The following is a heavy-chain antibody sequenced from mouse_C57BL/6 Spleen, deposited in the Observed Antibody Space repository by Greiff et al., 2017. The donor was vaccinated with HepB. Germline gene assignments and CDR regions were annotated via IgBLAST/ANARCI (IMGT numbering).Heavy chain of an antibody. CDR3: ARAGLEAWFAY. CDR2: ISYDGSN. J-gene: IGHJ3*01. Sequence: VQLKESGPGLVKPSQSLSLTCSVTGYSITSGYYWNWIRQFPGNKLEWMGYISYDGSNNYNPSLKNRISITRDTSKNQFFLKLNSVTTEDTATYYCARAGLEAWFAYWGQGTLVTVSA. V-gene: IGHV3-6*01. D-gene: IGHD3-1*01. CDR1: GYSITSGYY.